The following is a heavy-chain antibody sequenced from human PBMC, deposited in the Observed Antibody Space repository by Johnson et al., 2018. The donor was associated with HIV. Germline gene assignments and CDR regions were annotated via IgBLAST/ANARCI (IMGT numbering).Heavy chain of an antibody. D-gene: IGHD1-26*01. Sequence: VQLVESGGGVVQPGRSLRLSCAASGFTFSSYGMHWVRQAPGKGLEWVAMIWYDGSTKFYADSVKGRFTISRDNSKNSLYLQMNSLRAEDTAVYYCARAPFSRKWELLRAFDIWGQGTMVTVSS. V-gene: IGHV3-33*01. CDR2: IWYDGSTK. J-gene: IGHJ3*02. CDR3: ARAPFSRKWELLRAFDI. CDR1: GFTFSSYG.